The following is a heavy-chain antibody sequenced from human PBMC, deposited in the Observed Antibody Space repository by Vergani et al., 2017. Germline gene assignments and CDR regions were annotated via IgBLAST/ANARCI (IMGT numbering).Heavy chain of an antibody. V-gene: IGHV3-30*18. D-gene: IGHD2-2*01. J-gene: IGHJ4*02. Sequence: QVQLVESGGGVVQPGRSLRLSCAASGFTFSSYGMHWVRQAPGKGLEWVAVISYDGSNKYYADSVKGRFTISRDNSKNTLYLQMNSLRAEETAVYYCAKDTVTLLGYGSSTSCDTPGHFDYWGQGTLVTVSS. CDR3: AKDTVTLLGYGSSTSCDTPGHFDY. CDR1: GFTFSSYG. CDR2: ISYDGSNK.